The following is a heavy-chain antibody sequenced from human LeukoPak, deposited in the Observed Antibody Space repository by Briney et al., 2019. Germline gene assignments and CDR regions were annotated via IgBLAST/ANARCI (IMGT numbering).Heavy chain of an antibody. J-gene: IGHJ4*02. D-gene: IGHD6-13*01. V-gene: IGHV1-2*02. CDR1: GYTFTGYY. Sequence: ASVKVSCKASGYTFTGYYMHWVRQAPGQGLEWMGWINPNSGGTNYAQKFQGRVTMTRDTSISTAYMELSRLRSDDTAVYYCARSIAAGQNIDYWGQGTLVTVSS. CDR3: ARSIAAGQNIDY. CDR2: INPNSGGT.